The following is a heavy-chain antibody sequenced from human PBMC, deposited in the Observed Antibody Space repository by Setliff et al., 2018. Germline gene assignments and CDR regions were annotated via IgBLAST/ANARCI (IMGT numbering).Heavy chain of an antibody. V-gene: IGHV3-72*01. Sequence: PGGSLRLSCETSGFTFSDYSFDWVRQAPGKGLEWVGRSRNKLSGGFIEYAASVKGRFTISRDNAKNALYLQMNSLRAEDTAVYYCRLWFGELSRDYWGPGTLVTVSS. J-gene: IGHJ4*02. CDR3: RLWFGELSRDY. CDR2: SRNKLSGGFI. D-gene: IGHD3-10*01. CDR1: GFTFSDYS.